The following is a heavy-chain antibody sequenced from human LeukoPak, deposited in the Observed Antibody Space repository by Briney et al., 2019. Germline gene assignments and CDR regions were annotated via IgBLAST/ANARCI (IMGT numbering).Heavy chain of an antibody. D-gene: IGHD2/OR15-2a*01. V-gene: IGHV4-59*01. CDR2: IYYSGST. CDR3: AREWSSRISKYSYYYYMDV. Sequence: SETLSLTCTVSGGSISSYYWSWIRQPPGKGLEWIGYIYYSGSTNYNPSLKSRVTISVDTSKNQFSLKLSSVTAADTAVYYCAREWSSRISKYSYYYYMDVWGKGTTVTISS. J-gene: IGHJ6*03. CDR1: GGSISSYY.